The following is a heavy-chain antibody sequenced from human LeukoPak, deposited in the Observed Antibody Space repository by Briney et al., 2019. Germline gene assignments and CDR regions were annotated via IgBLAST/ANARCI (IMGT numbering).Heavy chain of an antibody. Sequence: SETLSLTCTVSGGSINSYYWSWIRQPPGKGLEWIAYIYYSGSTSYNPSLKSRVTISVDTSKNQFSLKLNSVTAADTAMYYCARLFHPALSGNYPFDYWGQGTLVAVSS. D-gene: IGHD1-26*01. CDR3: ARLFHPALSGNYPFDY. J-gene: IGHJ4*02. CDR1: GGSINSYY. V-gene: IGHV4-59*01. CDR2: IYYSGST.